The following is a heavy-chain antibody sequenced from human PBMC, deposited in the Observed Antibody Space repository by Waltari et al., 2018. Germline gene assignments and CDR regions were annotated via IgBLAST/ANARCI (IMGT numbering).Heavy chain of an antibody. D-gene: IGHD1-26*01. CDR3: ARTPWYSGSYYYFDY. V-gene: IGHV5-51*01. CDR2: IYPGDSDT. CDR1: GYSFISYC. J-gene: IGHJ4*02. Sequence: EVQLVQSGVEVKKHGESLMIFCKVSGYSFISYCIGWVRQMPGKGLEWMGIIYPGDSDTRYSPSFQGQVTISADKSISTAYLQWSSLKASDTAMYYCARTPWYSGSYYYFDYWGQGTLVTVSS.